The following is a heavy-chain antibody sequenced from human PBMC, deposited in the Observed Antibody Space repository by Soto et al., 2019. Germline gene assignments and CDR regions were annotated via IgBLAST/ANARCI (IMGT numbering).Heavy chain of an antibody. CDR1: GFTFCNYA. Sequence: PGGSLRLSCAAPGFTFCNYAMSWGRQAPGKGPEWVSAISGGGDKTYYLESVKGRFTISRDNSKNTVSLQMNSLRADDTAVYYCAKEGSPPFFQHWGQGTLVTVSS. V-gene: IGHV3-23*01. CDR2: ISGGGDKT. D-gene: IGHD3-10*01. J-gene: IGHJ4*02. CDR3: AKEGSPPFFQH.